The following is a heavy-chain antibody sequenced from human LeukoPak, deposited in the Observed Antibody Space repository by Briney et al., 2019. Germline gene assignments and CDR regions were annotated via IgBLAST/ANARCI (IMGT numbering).Heavy chain of an antibody. D-gene: IGHD4-17*01. J-gene: IGHJ4*02. CDR3: ARDRNYGDLGFDY. CDR2: IYSGGST. V-gene: IGHV3-66*01. CDR1: GFTVSSNY. Sequence: PGGSLRLSCAASGFTVSSNYMSWVRQAPGKGLEWVSVIYSGGSTYYADSVKGRFTISRDNSKNTLYLQMNSLRAEDTAVYYCARDRNYGDLGFDYWGQGTLVTVSS.